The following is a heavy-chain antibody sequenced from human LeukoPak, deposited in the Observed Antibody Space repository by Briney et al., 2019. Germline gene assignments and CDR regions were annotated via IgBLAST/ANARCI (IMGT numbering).Heavy chain of an antibody. J-gene: IGHJ6*01. V-gene: IGHV4-31*03. Sequence: SETLSLTCTVSGGSISSVAYYWSWVRQDPGKGREWIGYSYNSGITYYDPSLKSRVTISLDMSRNPFSLQMNSVSAEDTAVYYCARGPTGYGGGVWGQGTTVAVAS. CDR3: ARGPTGYGGGV. CDR1: GGSISSVAYY. CDR2: SYNSGIT.